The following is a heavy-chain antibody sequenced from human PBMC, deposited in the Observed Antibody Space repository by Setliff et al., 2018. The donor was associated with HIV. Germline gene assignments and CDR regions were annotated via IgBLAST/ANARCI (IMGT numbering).Heavy chain of an antibody. D-gene: IGHD2-8*01. Sequence: GESLKISCKASGYTFSTYWIGWVRQKPGKGLEYMGIIYAGDSDARYSPSFQGQVTFSADKSISTVYLQWSSLKTSDTAMYFCGRSGKSGELYAYWGQGTLVTVSS. CDR2: IYAGDSDA. CDR1: GYTFSTYW. CDR3: GRSGKSGELYAY. J-gene: IGHJ4*02. V-gene: IGHV5-51*01.